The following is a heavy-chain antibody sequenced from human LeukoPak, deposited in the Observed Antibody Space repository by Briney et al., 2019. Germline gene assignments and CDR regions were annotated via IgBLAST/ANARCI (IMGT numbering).Heavy chain of an antibody. Sequence: GGSLRLPCAASGFTFSSYAMSWVRQAPGKGLEWVSTISGSGGNTYYADSVKGRFTISRDNSKNTLYRQMNSLRAEDTALYYCAKDESGYCSSASCYKWFDPWGQGTLVTVSS. CDR3: AKDESGYCSSASCYKWFDP. J-gene: IGHJ5*02. V-gene: IGHV3-23*01. D-gene: IGHD2-2*02. CDR2: ISGSGGNT. CDR1: GFTFSSYA.